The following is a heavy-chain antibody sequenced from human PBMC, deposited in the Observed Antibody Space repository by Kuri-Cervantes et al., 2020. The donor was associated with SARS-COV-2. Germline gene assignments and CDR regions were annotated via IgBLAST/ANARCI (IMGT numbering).Heavy chain of an antibody. D-gene: IGHD6-13*01. Sequence: SEPLSLTFTVSGGSISSFYWSWIRQSPGKGLEWIAYFYYGDVTHYNPSLKSRVTLSADTSTNQLSLKLSSVTAADTAVYYCARDNIPYSGSGFDLWGQGTLVTVSS. CDR3: ARDNIPYSGSGFDL. CDR2: FYYGDVT. V-gene: IGHV4-59*01. J-gene: IGHJ4*02. CDR1: GGSISSFY.